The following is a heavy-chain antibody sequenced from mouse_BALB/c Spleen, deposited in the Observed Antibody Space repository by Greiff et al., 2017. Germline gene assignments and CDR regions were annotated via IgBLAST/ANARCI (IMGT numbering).Heavy chain of an antibody. D-gene: IGHD2-4*01. V-gene: IGHV10-1*02. J-gene: IGHJ1*01. CDR2: IRSKSNNYAT. Sequence: EVQLVESGGGLVQPKGSLKISCAASGFTFNTYAMHWVRQAPGKGLEWVARIRSKSNNYATYYADSVKDRFTISRDDSQSMLYLQMNNLKTEDTAMYYCVRQKITTGWYFDVWGAGTTVTVSS. CDR3: VRQKITTGWYFDV. CDR1: GFTFNTYA.